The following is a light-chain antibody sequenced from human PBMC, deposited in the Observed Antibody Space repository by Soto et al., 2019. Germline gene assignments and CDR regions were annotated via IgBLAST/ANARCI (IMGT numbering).Light chain of an antibody. J-gene: IGLJ1*01. CDR1: SSDIGSYNR. Sequence: QSVLAQPPSVSGSPGQSITVSCTGTSSDIGSYNRVSWYQQHPGKAPKLIIYEVTDRPSGVSNRFSGSKSGNTASLTISGLQAEDEAEYYCSSYTNINTRACVFGTGTKVTVL. V-gene: IGLV2-14*01. CDR2: EVT. CDR3: SSYTNINTRACV.